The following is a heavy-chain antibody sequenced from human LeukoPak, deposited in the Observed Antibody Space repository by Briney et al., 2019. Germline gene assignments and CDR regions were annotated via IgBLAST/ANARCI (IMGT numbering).Heavy chain of an antibody. CDR3: AKDPGYCSSTSCHAPSS. V-gene: IGHV3-23*01. CDR1: GFTFSSYA. Sequence: GGSLRLSCAASGFTFSSYAMSWVRQAPGKGLEWVSAISGSGGSTYYADSVKGRFTISRDNSKNTLYLQMNSLRAEDTAVYYCAKDPGYCSSTSCHAPSSWGQGTLVTVSS. CDR2: ISGSGGST. J-gene: IGHJ5*02. D-gene: IGHD2-2*01.